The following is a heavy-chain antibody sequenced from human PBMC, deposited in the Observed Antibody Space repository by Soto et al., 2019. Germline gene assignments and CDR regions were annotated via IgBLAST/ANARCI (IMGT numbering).Heavy chain of an antibody. CDR3: ASRRVDSSSWYVTYY. V-gene: IGHV5-51*01. CDR1: GYSFTNYW. D-gene: IGHD6-13*01. J-gene: IGHJ4*02. CDR2: IYPGDSDT. Sequence: GESLKISCKGSGYSFTNYWIGWVRQMPGKGLEWMGVIYPGDSDTRYSPSLQGQVTISADKSISTAYLQWSSLKASDAAMYYCASRRVDSSSWYVTYYWGQGTLVTVSS.